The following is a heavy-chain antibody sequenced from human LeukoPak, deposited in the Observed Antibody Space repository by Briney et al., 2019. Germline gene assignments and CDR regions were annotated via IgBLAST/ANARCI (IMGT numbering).Heavy chain of an antibody. D-gene: IGHD3-22*01. CDR1: GGSISGYY. J-gene: IGHJ4*02. CDR2: INHCGST. Sequence: PSETLSLTCTVSGGSISGYYWSWIRQPPGKGLEWIGEINHCGSTNYNPSLKGRVTISVDTSKNQFSLKLSSVTAADTAVYYCARERRITMIVVVITTQYYFDYWGQGTLVTVSS. CDR3: ARERRITMIVVVITTQYYFDY. V-gene: IGHV4-34*01.